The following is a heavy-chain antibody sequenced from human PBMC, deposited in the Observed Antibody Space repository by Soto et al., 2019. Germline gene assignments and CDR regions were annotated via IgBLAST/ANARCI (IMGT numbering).Heavy chain of an antibody. D-gene: IGHD5-12*01. CDR3: ARSPYRFRDGYLEFDY. J-gene: IGHJ4*02. CDR1: GGTFSSYA. V-gene: IGHV1-69*13. CDR2: IIPIFGTA. Sequence: ASVKVSCKASGGTFSSYAISWVRQAPGQGLEWMGGIIPIFGTANYAQKFQGRVTITADESTSTAYMELSSLRSEDTAVYYCARSPYRFRDGYLEFDYWGQGTLVTVSS.